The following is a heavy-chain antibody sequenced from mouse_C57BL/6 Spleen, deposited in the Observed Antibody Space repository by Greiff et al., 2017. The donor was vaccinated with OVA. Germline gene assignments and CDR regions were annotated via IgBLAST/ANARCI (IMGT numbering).Heavy chain of an antibody. D-gene: IGHD4-1*01. CDR2: IRLKSDNYAT. CDR3: VKLWRYAMDY. CDR1: GFTFSNYW. V-gene: IGHV6-3*01. Sequence: EVKLMESGGGLVQPGGSMKLSCVASGFTFSNYWMNWVRQSPEKGLEWVAQIRLKSDNYATHYAESVKGRFTISRDDSKSSVYLQMNNLRAEDTGIYYCVKLWRYAMDYWGQGTSVTVSS. J-gene: IGHJ4*01.